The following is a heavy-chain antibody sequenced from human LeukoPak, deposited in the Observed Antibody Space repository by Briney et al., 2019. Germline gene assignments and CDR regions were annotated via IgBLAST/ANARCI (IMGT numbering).Heavy chain of an antibody. Sequence: SETLSLTCTVSGGSISSYYWSWIRQPAGKGLEWIGRIYTSGSTNYNPSLKSRVTMSVDTSKTQFSLKLSSVTAADTAVYYCARDLTPSTTVTRDWFDPWGQGTLVTVSS. CDR2: IYTSGST. CDR3: ARDLTPSTTVTRDWFDP. V-gene: IGHV4-4*07. J-gene: IGHJ5*02. D-gene: IGHD4-17*01. CDR1: GGSISSYY.